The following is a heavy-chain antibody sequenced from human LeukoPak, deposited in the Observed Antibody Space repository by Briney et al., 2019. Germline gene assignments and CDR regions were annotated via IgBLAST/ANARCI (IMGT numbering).Heavy chain of an antibody. CDR2: ISYDGTNK. D-gene: IGHD2-8*01. J-gene: IGHJ4*02. Sequence: PGGSLRLSCAASGFSFSRYAMHWVRQAPGKGLEWVAIISYDGTNKYYADSVKGRFTISRDDPKNTLYLQMDSLRVDDTAVYYCAKDLFVLLMIYAQDYWGQGTLVTVSS. V-gene: IGHV3-30*18. CDR1: GFSFSRYA. CDR3: AKDLFVLLMIYAQDY.